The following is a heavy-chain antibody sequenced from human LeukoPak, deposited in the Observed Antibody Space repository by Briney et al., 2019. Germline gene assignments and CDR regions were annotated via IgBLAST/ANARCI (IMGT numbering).Heavy chain of an antibody. J-gene: IGHJ5*02. CDR1: GYTVSDFY. V-gene: IGHV1-2*02. CDR3: ATATVTHTRNP. D-gene: IGHD1-1*01. CDR2: MNPYSDAL. Sequence: ASVTGPCQASGYTVSDFYLHWVRQAPGHGLEWMGWMNPYSDALIHAERFQGRVTMTWDTSTGTAYMELTRLTPDDTAVYYCATATVTHTRNPWGQGTLVTVSS.